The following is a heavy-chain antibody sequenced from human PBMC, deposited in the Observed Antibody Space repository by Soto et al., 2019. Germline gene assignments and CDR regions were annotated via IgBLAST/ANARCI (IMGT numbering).Heavy chain of an antibody. D-gene: IGHD3-10*01. J-gene: IGHJ4*02. CDR1: GGSISSYY. CDR3: ARRWGSRIDY. V-gene: IGHV4-59*08. CDR2: IYYSGST. Sequence: QVQLQESGPGLVKPSETLSLTCTVSGGSISSYYWSWIRQPPGKGLEWIGYIYYSGSTNYNPSLKRRVTISVDTSKNQFSLKLSSVTAADTAVYYCARRWGSRIDYWGQGTLVTVSS.